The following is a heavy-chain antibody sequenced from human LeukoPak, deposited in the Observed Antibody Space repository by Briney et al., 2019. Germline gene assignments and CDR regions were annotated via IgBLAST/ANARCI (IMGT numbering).Heavy chain of an antibody. CDR1: GFTFSSYD. CDR2: IRYDGSNK. J-gene: IGHJ4*02. Sequence: PGGSLRLSCAASGFTFSSYDMHWVRQAPGKGLEWVAFIRYDGSNKYYADSVKGRFTISRDNSKNTLYLQMNSLRAEDTAVYYCAGDYDFWSGFVGYWGQGTLVTVSS. CDR3: AGDYDFWSGFVGY. V-gene: IGHV3-30*02. D-gene: IGHD3-3*01.